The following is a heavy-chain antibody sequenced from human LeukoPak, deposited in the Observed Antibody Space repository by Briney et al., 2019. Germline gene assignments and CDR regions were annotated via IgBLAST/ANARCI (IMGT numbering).Heavy chain of an antibody. CDR1: GYTLTELS. Sequence: ASVKVSCKVSGYTLTELSMHWVRQAPGKGLEWMGGFDPEDGETIYAQKFQGRVTMTEDTSTDTAYMELSSLRSEDTAVYYCARVGLLSSGWFRGLNWFDPWGQGTLVTVSS. J-gene: IGHJ5*02. CDR3: ARVGLLSSGWFRGLNWFDP. V-gene: IGHV1-24*01. CDR2: FDPEDGET. D-gene: IGHD6-19*01.